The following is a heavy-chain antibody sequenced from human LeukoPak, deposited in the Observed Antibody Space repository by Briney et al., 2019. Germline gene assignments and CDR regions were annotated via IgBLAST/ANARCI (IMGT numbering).Heavy chain of an antibody. Sequence: SETLSLTCAVYGGSFSGYYWSWIRQPPGKGLEWIGEINHSGSTNYNPSLKSRVTISVDTSKNQFSLKLSSVTAADTAVYYCARETQLYYYYYYMDVWGKGTTVTVSS. CDR1: GGSFSGYY. CDR3: ARETQLYYYYYYMDV. V-gene: IGHV4-34*01. D-gene: IGHD1-1*01. CDR2: INHSGST. J-gene: IGHJ6*03.